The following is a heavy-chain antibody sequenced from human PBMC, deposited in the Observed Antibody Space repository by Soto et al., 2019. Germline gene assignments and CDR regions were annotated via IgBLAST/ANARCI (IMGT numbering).Heavy chain of an antibody. D-gene: IGHD2-2*01. Sequence: GGSLRLSCASSGFTCSNYWMSWVRQTPGKGLEWVANIKHDGSEEYYMDSVKGRFTISKDNAQNSLYLQMNNLRVDDTAFYYCTKSQFTSGWNTFDIWGQGTTVTVSS. V-gene: IGHV3-7*01. J-gene: IGHJ3*02. CDR1: GFTCSNYW. CDR2: IKHDGSEE. CDR3: TKSQFTSGWNTFDI.